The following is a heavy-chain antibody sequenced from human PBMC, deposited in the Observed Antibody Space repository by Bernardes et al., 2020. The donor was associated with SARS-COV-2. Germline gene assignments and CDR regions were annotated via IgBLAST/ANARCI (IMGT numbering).Heavy chain of an antibody. J-gene: IGHJ4*02. CDR3: AACSGWYYFDC. D-gene: IGHD6-19*01. V-gene: IGHV3-30*03. CDR2: ISYDGSNK. Sequence: GGSLRLSCAASGFTFSSYGMHWVRQAPGKGLEWVAVISYDGSNKYYADSVKGRFTISRDNSKNTLYLQMNSLRAEDTAVYYCAACSGWYYFDCWGQGTLVAVSS. CDR1: GFTFSSYG.